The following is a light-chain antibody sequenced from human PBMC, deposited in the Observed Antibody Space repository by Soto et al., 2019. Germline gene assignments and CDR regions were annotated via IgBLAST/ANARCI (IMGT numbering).Light chain of an antibody. CDR1: SSNIGSNY. Sequence: QSVLTQPPSASGTPGQRVTISCSGSSSNIGSNYVYWYQQVPGTAPNLVIYTNNQRPSGVSDRFSGSKSGTSASLAITGLRSEDEAAYYCASWDDSLSGPVFGGGTKLTVL. V-gene: IGLV1-47*02. CDR3: ASWDDSLSGPV. J-gene: IGLJ3*02. CDR2: TNN.